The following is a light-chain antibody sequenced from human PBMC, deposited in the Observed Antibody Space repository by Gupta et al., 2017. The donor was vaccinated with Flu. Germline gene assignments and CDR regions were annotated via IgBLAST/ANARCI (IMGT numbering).Light chain of an antibody. Sequence: ARQYFSLYQLHPGQAPNVLMYKDNKRPSGIPERFSGSSSTTTGTLTISGVQAEDEADYYCQSSRNGAAYPVLFGGGTTLTVL. CDR2: KDN. CDR3: QSSRNGAAYPVL. CDR1: ARQY. V-gene: IGLV3-25*01. J-gene: IGLJ2*01.